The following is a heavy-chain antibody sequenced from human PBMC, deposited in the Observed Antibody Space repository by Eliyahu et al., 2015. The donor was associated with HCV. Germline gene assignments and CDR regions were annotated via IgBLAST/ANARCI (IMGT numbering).Heavy chain of an antibody. Sequence: QVQLQGSGPGLVKPSQTLSLTCTVSGGSXSSGGYYWSWIRQHPGKGLEWIGYIYYSGTTYYNPSLKSRVTISVDTSKNQFSLKLSSVTAADTAVYYCARVVCSSTSCEKSYWYFDLWGRGTLVTVSS. CDR1: GGSXSSGGYY. CDR2: IYYSGTT. D-gene: IGHD2-2*01. CDR3: ARVVCSSTSCEKSYWYFDL. J-gene: IGHJ2*01. V-gene: IGHV4-31*03.